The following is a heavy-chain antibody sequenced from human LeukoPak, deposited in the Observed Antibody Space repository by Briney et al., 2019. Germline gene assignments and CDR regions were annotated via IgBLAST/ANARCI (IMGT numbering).Heavy chain of an antibody. CDR3: ALRYCTSTSCYPYFDY. V-gene: IGHV3-74*01. Sequence: QPGGSLRLSCAASGFTFNSYWMHWVRQAPGKGLVWVSRINNDGSSTNYADSVKGRFTTSRDNAKNTLYLKMNSLRAEDTAVYYCALRYCTSTSCYPYFDYWGQGTVVTVSS. D-gene: IGHD2-2*01. J-gene: IGHJ4*02. CDR1: GFTFNSYW. CDR2: INNDGSST.